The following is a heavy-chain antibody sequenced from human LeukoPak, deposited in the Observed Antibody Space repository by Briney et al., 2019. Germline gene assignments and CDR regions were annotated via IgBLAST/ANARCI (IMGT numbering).Heavy chain of an antibody. J-gene: IGHJ4*02. Sequence: PGGSLRLSCAASGFTFSNAWMSWVRQAPGKGLEWVGRIKRKTDGGTTDYSAPVKGRFTISRDDSKNMLYLQMNSLKTEDTAVYYCSNSGSDYWGQGTLVTVSS. D-gene: IGHD3-10*01. CDR1: GFTFSNAW. CDR3: SNSGSDY. CDR2: IKRKTDGGTT. V-gene: IGHV3-15*01.